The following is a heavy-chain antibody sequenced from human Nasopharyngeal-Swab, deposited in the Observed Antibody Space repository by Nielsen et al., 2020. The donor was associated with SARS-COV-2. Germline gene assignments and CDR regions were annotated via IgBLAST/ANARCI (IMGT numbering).Heavy chain of an antibody. CDR1: GGSILDTDYY. V-gene: IGHV4-39*01. D-gene: IGHD3-16*01. CDR2: IYSRGST. J-gene: IGHJ4*02. CDR3: AKPYGAFLGGGFDS. Sequence: SETLSLTRTVSGGSILDTDYYWAWIRQPPGKGLEWVGSIYSRGSTSHNPSLRSRVTISVDASKNQFSLKLNSLTAADTAMYYCAKPYGAFLGGGFDSWGQGTLVTVSS.